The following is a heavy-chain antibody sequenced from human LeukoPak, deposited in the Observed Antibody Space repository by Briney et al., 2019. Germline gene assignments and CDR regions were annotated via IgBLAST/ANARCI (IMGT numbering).Heavy chain of an antibody. CDR3: ARDDSSSRSNWFDP. V-gene: IGHV1-69*13. D-gene: IGHD6-13*01. Sequence: SVKVSCKASGGTFSSYAISWVRQAPGQGLEWMGGIIPIFGAANYAQKFQGRVTITADESTSTAYMELSSLRSEDTAVYYCARDDSSSRSNWFDPWGQGTLVTVSS. CDR2: IIPIFGAA. CDR1: GGTFSSYA. J-gene: IGHJ5*02.